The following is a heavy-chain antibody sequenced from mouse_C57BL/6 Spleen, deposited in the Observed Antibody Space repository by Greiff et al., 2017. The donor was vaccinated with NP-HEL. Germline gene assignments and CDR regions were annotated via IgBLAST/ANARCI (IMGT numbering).Heavy chain of an antibody. Sequence: QVQLQQSGAELVRPGASVTLSCKASGYTFTDYEMHWVKQTPVHGLEWIGSIDPETGGTAYNQKFKGKAILTADKSSSTAYMELRSLTSEDSAVYYCTRGKIYYGNCDYFDYWGQGTTLTVSS. D-gene: IGHD2-1*01. J-gene: IGHJ2*01. V-gene: IGHV1-15*01. CDR2: IDPETGGT. CDR1: GYTFTDYE. CDR3: TRGKIYYGNCDYFDY.